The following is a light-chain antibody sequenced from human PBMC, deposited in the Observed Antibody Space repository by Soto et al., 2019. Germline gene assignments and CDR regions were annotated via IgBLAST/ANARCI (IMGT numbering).Light chain of an antibody. V-gene: IGKV1-5*03. CDR2: KAS. CDR3: QHYNDYSRM. Sequence: DIPMTQSPSTLSESIGDRVTITCRASQSVDTWLAWYQQKPGKAPKLLIYKASSLQTGVPSRFSGSGSGTEFTLTISSLQPDDFATYYCQHYNDYSRMFGQGTKVEIK. J-gene: IGKJ1*01. CDR1: QSVDTW.